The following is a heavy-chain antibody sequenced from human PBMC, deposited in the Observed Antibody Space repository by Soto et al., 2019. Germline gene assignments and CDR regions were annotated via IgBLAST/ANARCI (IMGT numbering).Heavy chain of an antibody. J-gene: IGHJ4*02. D-gene: IGHD3-10*01. CDR3: ARRWGEGRVDY. CDR2: IYHSGST. CDR1: GGSISSSNW. Sequence: QVQLQESGPGLVKPSGPLSLTCAVSGGSISSSNWWSWVRQPPGKGLQWIGEIYHSGSTNYIPSLKRRVKISVDKSRYQFSLRLWFVTAADTAVYYCARRWGEGRVDYWGQGTLVTVSS. V-gene: IGHV4-4*02.